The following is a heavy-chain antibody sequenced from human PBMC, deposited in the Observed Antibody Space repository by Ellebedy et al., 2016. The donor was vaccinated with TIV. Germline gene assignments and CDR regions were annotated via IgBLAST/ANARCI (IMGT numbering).Heavy chain of an antibody. D-gene: IGHD3-22*01. CDR2: IHPNSGDT. CDR3: ARAYYYDSIAFYFDS. CDR1: GYSFTAYF. J-gene: IGHJ4*02. V-gene: IGHV1-2*06. Sequence: ASVQVSCKTSGYSFTAYFLHWVRQAPGQGLAWMGRIHPNSGDTTYAQKFLGRVTLTRDTSISTAYMGLSRLRSDDTAIYYCARAYYYDSIAFYFDSWGQGTLVTVSS.